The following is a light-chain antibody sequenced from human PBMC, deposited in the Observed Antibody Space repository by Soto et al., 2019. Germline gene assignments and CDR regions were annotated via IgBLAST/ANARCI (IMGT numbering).Light chain of an antibody. V-gene: IGLV2-14*03. CDR1: PSDIGAYNY. Sequence: QSVLTQPASVSGSPGQSVTISCSGTPSDIGAYNYVSWYQHLPGKAPEVIIYDVTNRPSGVSSRFSGSKSGNTASLTISGLQAEDEADYYCSSYTTSNTRQIVFGTGTKVTVL. CDR2: DVT. CDR3: SSYTTSNTRQIV. J-gene: IGLJ1*01.